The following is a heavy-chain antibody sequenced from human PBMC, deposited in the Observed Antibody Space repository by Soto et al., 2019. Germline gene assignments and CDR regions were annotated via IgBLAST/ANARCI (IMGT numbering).Heavy chain of an antibody. J-gene: IGHJ4*02. CDR2: ISSSSSTI. CDR1: ILTFSSYS. D-gene: IGHD6-6*01. V-gene: IGHV3-48*02. Sequence: GGSLRLSCAACILTFSSYSVSWVRQAPGKGLEWVSYISSSSSTIYYADSVKGRFTISRDNAKNSLYLQMNSLRDEDTAVYYFASDAARKDGSTDYFDYWAQGA. CDR3: ASDAARKDGSTDYFDY.